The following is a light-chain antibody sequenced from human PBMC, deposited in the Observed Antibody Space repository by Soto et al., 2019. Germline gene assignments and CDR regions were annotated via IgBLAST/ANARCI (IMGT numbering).Light chain of an antibody. CDR3: QQYVTSSHRT. Sequence: EIVLTQSPGTLSLSPGERATLSCRASHTISSSYLAWYQQKPGQAPRLLMYGISRRATGIPDRFSGSGSGKDFTLTITRLEPEDFAVYYCQQYVTSSHRTFGKGTKVDIX. V-gene: IGKV3-20*01. J-gene: IGKJ1*01. CDR1: HTISSSY. CDR2: GIS.